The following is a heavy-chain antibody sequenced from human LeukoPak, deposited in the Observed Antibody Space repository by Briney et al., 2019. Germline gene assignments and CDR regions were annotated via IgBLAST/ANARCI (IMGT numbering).Heavy chain of an antibody. D-gene: IGHD1-14*01. V-gene: IGHV3-74*01. CDR2: INTDGSST. CDR3: ARDFRMRFDY. CDR1: GFTFDDYA. Sequence: PGRSLRLSCAASGFTFDDYAMHWVRQAPGKGLVWVSRINTDGSSTSYADSVKGRFTISRDNAKNTLYLQMNSLRAEDTAVYYCARDFRMRFDYWGQGTLVTVSS. J-gene: IGHJ4*02.